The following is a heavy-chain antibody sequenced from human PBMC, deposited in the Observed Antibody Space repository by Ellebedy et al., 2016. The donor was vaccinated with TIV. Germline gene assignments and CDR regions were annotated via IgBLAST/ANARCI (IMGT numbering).Heavy chain of an antibody. V-gene: IGHV1-69*04. J-gene: IGHJ6*02. CDR2: IIPILGIA. CDR3: ARETNYCSSTSCYRTRGGMDV. D-gene: IGHD2-2*02. CDR1: VGTFSSYA. Sequence: ASVKVSCXASVGTFSSYAISWVRQAPGQGLEWMGRIIPILGIANYAQKFQGRVTITADKSTSTAYMELSSLRSEDTAVYYCARETNYCSSTSCYRTRGGMDVWGQGTTVTVSS.